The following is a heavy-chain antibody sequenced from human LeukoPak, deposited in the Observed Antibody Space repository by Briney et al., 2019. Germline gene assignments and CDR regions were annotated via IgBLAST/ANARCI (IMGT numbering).Heavy chain of an antibody. CDR2: IKQDGSEK. J-gene: IGHJ4*02. D-gene: IGHD3-22*01. CDR1: GFTFSSYW. CDR3: ARRYYYDRRGYYFDY. Sequence: GGSLRLSCAASGFTFSSYWMSWVRQALGKGLEWVANIKQDGSEKYYVDSVKDRFTISRDNAKNSLYLQMNSLRAEDTAVYYCARRYYYDRRGYYFDYWGQGTLVTVSS. V-gene: IGHV3-7*01.